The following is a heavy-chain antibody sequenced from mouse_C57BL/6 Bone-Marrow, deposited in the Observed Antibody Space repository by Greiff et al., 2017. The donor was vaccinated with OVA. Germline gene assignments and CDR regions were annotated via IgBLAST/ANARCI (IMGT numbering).Heavy chain of an antibody. V-gene: IGHV1-81*01. CDR1: GYTFTSYG. Sequence: QVQLQQSGAELARPGASVKLSCKASGYTFTSYGISWVKQRTGQGLEWIGEIYPRSGNTYYNEQFKGKATLTADKSSSTAYMELRSLTSEDSAVYFCARRIITTVVGRFAYWGQGTLVTVSA. D-gene: IGHD1-1*01. J-gene: IGHJ3*01. CDR3: ARRIITTVVGRFAY. CDR2: IYPRSGNT.